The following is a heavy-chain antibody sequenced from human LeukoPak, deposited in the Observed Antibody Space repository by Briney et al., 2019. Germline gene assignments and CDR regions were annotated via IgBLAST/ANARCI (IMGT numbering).Heavy chain of an antibody. CDR1: GYTFTSYG. V-gene: IGHV1-18*01. CDR3: ARVEVHYYDGGEPEGFDP. D-gene: IGHD3-22*01. J-gene: IGHJ5*02. CDR2: ISAYNGNT. Sequence: ASVKVSCKASGYTFTSYGISWVRQAPEQGLEWMGWISAYNGNTNYAQKLQGRVTMTTDTSTSTAYMELRSLRSDDTAVYYCARVEVHYYDGGEPEGFDPWGQGTLVTVSS.